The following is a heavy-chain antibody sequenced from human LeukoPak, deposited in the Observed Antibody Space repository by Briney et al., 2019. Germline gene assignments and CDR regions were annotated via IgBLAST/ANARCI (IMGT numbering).Heavy chain of an antibody. CDR2: INHSGST. D-gene: IGHD3-22*01. J-gene: IGHJ4*02. V-gene: IGHV4-34*01. CDR1: GGSFSGYY. Sequence: SETLSLTCAAYGGSFSGYYWSWIRQPPGKGLEWIGEINHSGSTNYNPSLKSRVTISVDTSKNQFSLKLSSVTAADTAVYYCARGYTMSDYWGQGTLVTVSS. CDR3: ARGYTMSDY.